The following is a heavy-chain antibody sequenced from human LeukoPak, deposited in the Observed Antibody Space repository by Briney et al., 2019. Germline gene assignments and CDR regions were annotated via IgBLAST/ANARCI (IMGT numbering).Heavy chain of an antibody. CDR1: GFAFSTYW. CDR3: ARGTAITAGIDF. J-gene: IGHJ4*02. V-gene: IGHV3-74*01. CDR2: INPEGAST. D-gene: IGHD6-19*01. Sequence: GGSLRLSCTASGFAFSTYWMFWVRQAPGKGLVWVSQINPEGASTTYGDPAKGRFTASRDNAKNALHLQMNSLRVDDTAVYYCARGTAITAGIDFWGQGALVTVSS.